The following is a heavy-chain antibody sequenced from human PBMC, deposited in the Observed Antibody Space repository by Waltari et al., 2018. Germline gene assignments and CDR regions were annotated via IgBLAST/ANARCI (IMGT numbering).Heavy chain of an antibody. CDR1: GGSITSAAYY. CDR2: IYYSGYIYKSGTT. CDR3: ARSRIWGSLDW. D-gene: IGHD3-16*01. V-gene: IGHV4-30-4*01. J-gene: IGHJ4*02. Sequence: QVQLQESGPGLVKPSQTLSLTCTVSGGSITSAAYYWNWIRQPPGKGLEWIGYIYYSGYIYKSGTTYYNPSLKNRVTISVDTSKNQFSMKLDSVSAADTAVFFCARSRIWGSLDWWGQGTLVTVSS.